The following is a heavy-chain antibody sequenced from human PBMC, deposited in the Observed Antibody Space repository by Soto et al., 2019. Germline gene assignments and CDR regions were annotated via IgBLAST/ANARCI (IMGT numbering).Heavy chain of an antibody. Sequence: GASVKVSCKASGFTFTSSAVQWVRQARGQRLEWIGWIVVGSGNTNYARKFQERVTITRDMSTSTAYMELSSLRSEDTAVYYCAADAGFWSGNYGMDVWGQGTTVTVSS. D-gene: IGHD3-3*01. CDR3: AADAGFWSGNYGMDV. J-gene: IGHJ6*02. V-gene: IGHV1-58*01. CDR2: IVVGSGNT. CDR1: GFTFTSSA.